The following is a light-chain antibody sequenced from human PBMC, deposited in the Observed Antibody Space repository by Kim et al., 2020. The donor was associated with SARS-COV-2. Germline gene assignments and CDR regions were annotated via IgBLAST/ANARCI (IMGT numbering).Light chain of an antibody. V-gene: IGKV4-1*01. CDR2: WAS. CDR1: QSVFHGANDKNN. Sequence: DIVMTQSPDSLAVSLGERATIKCKSSQSVFHGANDKNNLAWYQQRPGQCPKLLIYWASTRESWVPDRFRGSGSGTDFTLTISSLQAEDVAVYYCQQYYSIPWTFGQGTKVDIK. J-gene: IGKJ1*01. CDR3: QQYYSIPWT.